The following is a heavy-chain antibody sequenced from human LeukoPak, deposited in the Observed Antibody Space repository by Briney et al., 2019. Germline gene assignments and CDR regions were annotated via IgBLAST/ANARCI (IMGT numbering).Heavy chain of an antibody. D-gene: IGHD4-23*01. Sequence: ASVKVSCKASGYTFTSYYMHWVRQAPGQGLEWMGIINPSGGSTSYAQKFQGRVTMTRDMSTSTDYMELSSLRSEDTAVFYCARDNSVEDTAWWFDPWGQGTLVTVSS. CDR2: INPSGGST. J-gene: IGHJ5*02. V-gene: IGHV1-46*01. CDR1: GYTFTSYY. CDR3: ARDNSVEDTAWWFDP.